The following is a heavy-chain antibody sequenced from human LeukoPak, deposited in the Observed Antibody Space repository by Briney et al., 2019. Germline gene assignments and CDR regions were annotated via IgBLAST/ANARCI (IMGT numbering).Heavy chain of an antibody. Sequence: SETLSLTCTVSGASFSSSTYYWGWLRQPPGKGLEWIGSIYYSGSTYYNPSLKSRVTMSVDTSKNQFSLKLSSVTAADTAVYYCARHAGGIAAAGTRPFDYWGQGTLVTVSS. D-gene: IGHD6-13*01. CDR3: ARHAGGIAAAGTRPFDY. CDR2: IYYSGST. CDR1: GASFSSSTYY. J-gene: IGHJ4*02. V-gene: IGHV4-39*01.